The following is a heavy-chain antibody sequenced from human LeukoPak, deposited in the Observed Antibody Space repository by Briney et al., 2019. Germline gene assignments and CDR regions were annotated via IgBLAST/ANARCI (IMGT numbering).Heavy chain of an antibody. CDR3: ARDQTSLYDSSRFYPRRVVAFDI. CDR1: GGSVSSSSYY. J-gene: IGHJ3*02. Sequence: PSETLSLTCTVSGGSVSSSSYYWGWIRQPPGKGLEWIGTIYYDGSTYYNPSLKSRITISLDTSKSQFSLKLSSLTAADTAVYFCARDQTSLYDSSRFYPRRVVAFDIWGQGTMVTVSS. D-gene: IGHD3-22*01. CDR2: IYYDGST. V-gene: IGHV4-39*07.